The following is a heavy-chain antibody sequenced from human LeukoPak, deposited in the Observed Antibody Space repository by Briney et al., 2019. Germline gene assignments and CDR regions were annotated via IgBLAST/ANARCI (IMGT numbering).Heavy chain of an antibody. J-gene: IGHJ4*02. CDR2: INHSGST. V-gene: IGHV4-34*01. CDR1: GGSFSGCY. D-gene: IGHD6-13*01. Sequence: PSETLSLTCAVYGGSFSGCYWSWIRQPPGKGLEWIGEINHSGSTNYNPSLKSRVTISVDTSKNQFSLKLSSVTAADTAVYYCARTIAAAGTYYFDYWGQGTLVTVSS. CDR3: ARTIAAAGTYYFDY.